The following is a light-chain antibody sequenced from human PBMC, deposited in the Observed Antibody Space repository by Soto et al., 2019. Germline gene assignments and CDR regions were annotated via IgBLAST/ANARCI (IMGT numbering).Light chain of an antibody. Sequence: DIQMTQSPSTLSASVGDRVTFTCRASESISDWLVWYHQKPGKAPKLLIYKASRLESGVPSRFSGSASGTEFTLTITSLQPDDFGTYYCQQYSTSSISFGLGTRLEIK. V-gene: IGKV1-5*03. J-gene: IGKJ5*01. CDR2: KAS. CDR1: ESISDW. CDR3: QQYSTSSIS.